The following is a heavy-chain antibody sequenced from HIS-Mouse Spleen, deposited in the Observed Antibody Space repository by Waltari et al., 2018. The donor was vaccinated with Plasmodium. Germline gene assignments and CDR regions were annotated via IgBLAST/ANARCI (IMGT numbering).Heavy chain of an antibody. V-gene: IGHV4-39*07. CDR3: ARDRITGTSYFDY. CDR2: IYYSGST. Sequence: QLQLQESGPGLVKPSETLSLTCTVSGGSISSSSYYWGWIRQPPGKGLEWIGSIYYSGSTAYNPTLKSRVTISGDTSKNQFSLKLSSGTAADTAVYYCARDRITGTSYFDYWGQGTLVTVSS. CDR1: GGSISSSSYY. J-gene: IGHJ4*02. D-gene: IGHD1-7*01.